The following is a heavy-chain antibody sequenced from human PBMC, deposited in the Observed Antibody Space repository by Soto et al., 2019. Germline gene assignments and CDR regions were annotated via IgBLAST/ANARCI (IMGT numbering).Heavy chain of an antibody. D-gene: IGHD3-22*01. CDR2: IIPAFGAA. CDR3: AGISSSYTLDY. Sequence: QVQLVQSGAEVKKPGSSLRVSSKASGGTFRRNAISWVRQAPGQGPEWMGGIIPAFGAATYAQKFQGRVTITADESTRTAYMELSSLRSEDTAMYYCAGISSSYTLDYWGQGTLVTVSS. CDR1: GGTFRRNA. J-gene: IGHJ4*02. V-gene: IGHV1-69*01.